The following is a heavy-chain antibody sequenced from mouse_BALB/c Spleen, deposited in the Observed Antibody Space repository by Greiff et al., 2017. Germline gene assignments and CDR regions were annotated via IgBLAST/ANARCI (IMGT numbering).Heavy chain of an antibody. J-gene: IGHJ4*01. CDR3: ESWSTNRDEEYYAMDD. CDR2: INPGSGGT. Sequence: VQLQQSGAELVRPGTSVKVSCKASGYAFTNYLIEWVKQRPGQGLEWIGVINPGSGGTNYNEKFKGKATLTADKSSSTAYMQLSSLTSDDSAVFFCESWSTNRDEEYYAMDDWGQGTSVTVSA. CDR1: GYAFTNYL. D-gene: IGHD4-1*01. V-gene: IGHV1-54*01.